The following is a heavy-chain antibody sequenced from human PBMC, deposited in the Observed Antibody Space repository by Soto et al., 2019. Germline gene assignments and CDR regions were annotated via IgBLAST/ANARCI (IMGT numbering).Heavy chain of an antibody. D-gene: IGHD3-10*02. J-gene: IGHJ6*02. CDR3: ARDHDMFDSPPRSPQFSHVMPV. Sequence: PSGNLSLTCSVSQGSVSSFSYYWGWIRQTQGRRPEWIGYIHHSGATRYNPSLNDRVSISLDTSKNHLALKLNSVTAADTAVYYCARDHDMFDSPPRSPQFSHVMPVWAQGTTLTITS. V-gene: IGHV4-61*03. CDR1: QGSVSSFSYY. CDR2: IHHSGAT.